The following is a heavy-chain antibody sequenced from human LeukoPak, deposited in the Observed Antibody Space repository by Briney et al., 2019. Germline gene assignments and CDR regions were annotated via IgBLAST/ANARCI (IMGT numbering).Heavy chain of an antibody. J-gene: IGHJ4*02. CDR2: IYTSGST. CDR3: AREAPDFDILTGYYPHFGY. CDR1: GGSISSYY. V-gene: IGHV4-4*07. Sequence: SETLSLTCTVSGGSISSYYWSWIRQPAGKGSEWMGRIYTSGSTNYNPSLKSRVTMSVDTSKNQFSLKLSSVTAADTAVYYCAREAPDFDILTGYYPHFGYWGQGTLVTVSS. D-gene: IGHD3-9*01.